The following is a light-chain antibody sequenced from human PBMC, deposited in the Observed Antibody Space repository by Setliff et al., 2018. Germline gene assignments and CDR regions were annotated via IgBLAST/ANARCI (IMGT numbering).Light chain of an antibody. V-gene: IGLV2-8*01. CDR1: SRDIGAYNS. CDR3: SSYTSSSTYV. Sequence: LTQPPSASGSPGQSLTISCTGTSRDIGAYNSVSWYQQHPGKAPKLLIYEVTKRPSGVPDRFSGSKSGNTASLTVSGLQADDEADYYCSSYTSSSTYVFGTGTKVTVL. J-gene: IGLJ1*01. CDR2: EVT.